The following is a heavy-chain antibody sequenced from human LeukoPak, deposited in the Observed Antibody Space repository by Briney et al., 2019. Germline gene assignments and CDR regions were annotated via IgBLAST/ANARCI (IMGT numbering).Heavy chain of an antibody. CDR1: GFSFSTSC. Sequence: GGSLRLSCTASGFSFSTSCMTWVRQTPEKGLEWVANMNIDGSQKYPGDSVEGRFSISRDNVKNTLYLQINSLRVEDTAVYYCARDPGWGALDYWGQGALVIVSS. D-gene: IGHD3-16*01. CDR3: ARDPGWGALDY. V-gene: IGHV3-7*03. J-gene: IGHJ4*02. CDR2: MNIDGSQK.